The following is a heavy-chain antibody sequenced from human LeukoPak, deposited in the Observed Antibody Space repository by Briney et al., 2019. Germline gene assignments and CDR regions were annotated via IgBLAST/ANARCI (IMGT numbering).Heavy chain of an antibody. V-gene: IGHV3-23*01. CDR3: AKDRDYDSSGYYYLSFDY. Sequence: PGGSWSLSLAASGLTFSSYAMSWFGQAPGKGLEGFSAISGSGGSTYYADSVKGRFTISRDNSKNTLYLQMNSLRAEDTAVYCCAKDRDYDSSGYYYLSFDYWGQGTLVTVSS. J-gene: IGHJ4*02. CDR2: ISGSGGST. CDR1: GLTFSSYA. D-gene: IGHD3-22*01.